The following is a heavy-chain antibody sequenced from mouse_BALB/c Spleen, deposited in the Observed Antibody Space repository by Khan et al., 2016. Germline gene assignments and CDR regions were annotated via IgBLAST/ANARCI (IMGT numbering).Heavy chain of an antibody. V-gene: IGHV14-3*02. Sequence: VQLKESGAELVKPGASVKLSCTASGFNIKDTYMHWVKQRPEQGLEWIGRIDPANGNTKYDPKFQGKATITADTSSHTAYLQLSSLTSEDTAVYYCARWYWYFDVWGAGTTVTVSS. CDR2: IDPANGNT. CDR3: ARWYWYFDV. CDR1: GFNIKDTY. J-gene: IGHJ1*01.